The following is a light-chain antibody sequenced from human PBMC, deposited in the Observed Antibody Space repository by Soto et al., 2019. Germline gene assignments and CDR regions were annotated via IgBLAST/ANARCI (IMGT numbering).Light chain of an antibody. CDR1: SSDVGGYNL. Sequence: QSVLTQPSSVSGSPGQSITISCTGTSSDVGGYNLVSWYQQHPGKAPKVVIYDGNKRPSGISYRFSASKSGNTASLKISGLRTEDEADYYCCSYAGHSTFVFGSGTKVTVL. CDR3: CSYAGHSTFV. CDR2: DGN. V-gene: IGLV2-23*03. J-gene: IGLJ1*01.